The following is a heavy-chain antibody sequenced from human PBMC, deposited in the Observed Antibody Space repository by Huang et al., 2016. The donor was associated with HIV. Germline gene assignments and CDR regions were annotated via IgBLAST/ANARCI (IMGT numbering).Heavy chain of an antibody. Sequence: QVQLVQSGAEVKKPGASVKVSCKASGYTFTNYAINWVRQAHGQSLKWMGWISGDNGKTNYAQKVQGRVTMTKDTSTSTAYMELRSLISDDTAVYYCARERYYYDRSGYYTPVEYFHHWGQGTLVTISS. CDR1: GYTFTNYA. D-gene: IGHD3-22*01. J-gene: IGHJ1*01. V-gene: IGHV1-18*01. CDR3: ARERYYYDRSGYYTPVEYFHH. CDR2: ISGDNGKT.